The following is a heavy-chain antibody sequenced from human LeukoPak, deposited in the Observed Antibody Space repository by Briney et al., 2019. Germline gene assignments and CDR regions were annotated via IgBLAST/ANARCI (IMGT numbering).Heavy chain of an antibody. V-gene: IGHV3-21*01. J-gene: IGHJ4*02. CDR1: GFTFSSYS. CDR3: ARDERRDGIYFDY. D-gene: IGHD5-24*01. CDR2: ISSSSSYI. Sequence: GGSLRLSCAASGFTFSSYSMNWVRQAPGKGLEWVSSISSSSSYIYYADSVKGRFTISRDNAKNSLYLQMNSLRAEDTAVYYCARDERRDGIYFDYWGQGTLVTVSS.